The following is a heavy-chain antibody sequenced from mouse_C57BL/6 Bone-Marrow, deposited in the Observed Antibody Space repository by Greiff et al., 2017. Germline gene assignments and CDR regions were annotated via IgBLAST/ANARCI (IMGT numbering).Heavy chain of an antibody. CDR1: GFSFNTYA. J-gene: IGHJ3*01. CDR2: IRSKSNNYAT. V-gene: IGHV10-1*01. D-gene: IGHD1-1*01. Sequence: EVQGVESGGGLVQPKGSLKLSCAASGFSFNTYAMNWVRQAPGKGLEWVARIRSKSNNYATYYADSVKDRFTISRDDSESRLYLQMNNLKTEDTAMYYCVRHERLTTGFAYWGQGTLVTVSA. CDR3: VRHERLTTGFAY.